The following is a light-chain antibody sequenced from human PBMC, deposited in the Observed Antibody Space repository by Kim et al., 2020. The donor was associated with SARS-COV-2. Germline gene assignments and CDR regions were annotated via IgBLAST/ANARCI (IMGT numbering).Light chain of an antibody. CDR2: EVS. CDR3: SSYTTSSPV. CDR1: SSDIGSYNR. Sequence: QSALTQPPSVSGSPGQSVTISCTGTSSDIGSYNRVSWYQQPPGTAPKLIIYEVSDRPSGVPDRFSASKSGNTASLTISGLQAEDEADYYCSSYTTSSPVFGGGTQLTVL. V-gene: IGLV2-18*02. J-gene: IGLJ2*01.